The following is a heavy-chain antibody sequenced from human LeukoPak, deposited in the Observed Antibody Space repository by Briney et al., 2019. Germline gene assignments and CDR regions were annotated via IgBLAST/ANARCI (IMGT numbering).Heavy chain of an antibody. Sequence: PSETLSLTCSVSGGSFSSGSYYWSWIRQPPGKGLEWIAYIYYTGSTSYNPSLKSRVTISVDTSKNQFSLKLTSVTAADTAVYYCASGSTRYYYYYMDVWGKGTAVTISS. CDR2: IYYTGST. CDR1: GGSFSSGSYY. CDR3: ASGSTRYYYYYMDV. V-gene: IGHV4-61*01. J-gene: IGHJ6*03.